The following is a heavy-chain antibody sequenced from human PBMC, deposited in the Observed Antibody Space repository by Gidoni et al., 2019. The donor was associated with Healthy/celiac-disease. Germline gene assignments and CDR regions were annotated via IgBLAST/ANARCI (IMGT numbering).Heavy chain of an antibody. CDR2: MSSRGSTI. CDR3: ARDIGGGNDDYGDYPY. D-gene: IGHD4-17*01. J-gene: IGHJ4*02. V-gene: IGHV3-11*01. CDR1: GFTFSDYY. Sequence: QVQLVESGGGLVKPGGSLRLSCAASGFTFSDYYMGWIRQAPGKGLEWVYYMSSRGSTIYYADSGKGRFTSSRDNAKNSLYLQMNSLRAEDTAVYYCARDIGGGNDDYGDYPYWGQGTLVTVSS.